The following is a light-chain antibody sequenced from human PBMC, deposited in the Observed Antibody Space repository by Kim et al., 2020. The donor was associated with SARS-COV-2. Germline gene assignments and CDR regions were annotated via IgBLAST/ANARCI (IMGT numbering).Light chain of an antibody. CDR2: GKN. CDR3: NSRDSNDNVV. J-gene: IGLJ2*01. Sequence: ALGQTVRITGQGDSCRSYYATWYQQKPGQAPILVIYGKNNRPSGIPDRFSGSSSGNTASLTITGTQAGDEADYYCNSRDSNDNVVFGGGTKLTVL. V-gene: IGLV3-19*01. CDR1: SCRSYY.